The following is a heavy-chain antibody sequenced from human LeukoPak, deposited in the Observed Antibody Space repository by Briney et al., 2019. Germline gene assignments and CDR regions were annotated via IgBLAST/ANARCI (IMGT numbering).Heavy chain of an antibody. V-gene: IGHV1-18*01. D-gene: IGHD3-10*01. CDR2: ISAYNGNT. Sequence: ASVKVSCKASGYTFTSYGISWVRQAPGQGLEWMGWISAYNGNTNYAQKLQGRVTMTTGTSTSTAYMELRSLRSDDTAVYYCVVITMVRGVIISPDYWGQGTLVTVSS. CDR3: VVITMVRGVIISPDY. CDR1: GYTFTSYG. J-gene: IGHJ4*02.